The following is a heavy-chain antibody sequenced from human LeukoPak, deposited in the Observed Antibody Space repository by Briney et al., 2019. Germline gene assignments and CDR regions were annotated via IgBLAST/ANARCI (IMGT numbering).Heavy chain of an antibody. J-gene: IGHJ6*03. Sequence: GGSLRLSCAASGLTFSMPPMDWVRQAPGKGLEWVAVISYDGSNKYYADSVKGRFTISRDNSKNTLYLRMNSLRAEDTAVYYCVRDGDYYDSSGYYDGGYYYFYMDVWGKGTTVTVSS. V-gene: IGHV3-30*19. CDR2: ISYDGSNK. CDR3: VRDGDYYDSSGYYDGGYYYFYMDV. CDR1: GLTFSMPP. D-gene: IGHD3-22*01.